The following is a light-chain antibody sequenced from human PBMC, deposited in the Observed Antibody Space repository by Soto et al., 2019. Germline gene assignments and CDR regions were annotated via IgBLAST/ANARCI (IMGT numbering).Light chain of an antibody. V-gene: IGKV3-20*01. J-gene: IGKJ3*01. CDR2: GAS. Sequence: DIVLTQSPGTLSLSPGERATLSCRASQTVSSNNLAWYQQKRGQAPRLLIYGASSRAAAIPDRFRGSGSGTDFTLIISSLAPEDFAVYYCQQYGSSPFTFGPWTAVDIK. CDR1: QTVSSNN. CDR3: QQYGSSPFT.